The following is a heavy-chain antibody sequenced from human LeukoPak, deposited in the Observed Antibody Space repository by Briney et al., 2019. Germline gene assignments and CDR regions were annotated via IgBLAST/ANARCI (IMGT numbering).Heavy chain of an antibody. J-gene: IGHJ6*02. V-gene: IGHV3-13*01. CDR2: IGTAGDT. D-gene: IGHD4-17*01. CDR1: GFTFSSYD. Sequence: GGSLRLSCAASGFTFSSYDMHWVRQATGKGLEWVSAIGTAGDTYYPGSVKGRFTISRENAKNSLYPQMNSLRAEDTAVYYCARGDYGDYEATRYYYGMDVWGQGTTVTVSS. CDR3: ARGDYGDYEATRYYYGMDV.